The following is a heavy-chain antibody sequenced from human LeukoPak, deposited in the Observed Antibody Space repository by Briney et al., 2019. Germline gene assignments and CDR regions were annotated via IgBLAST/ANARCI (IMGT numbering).Heavy chain of an antibody. Sequence: ASVKVSCKASGYTFTRYAMHWVRQAPGQRLEWMGWSNAGNGNTKYSQEFQGRVTMTTDTSTSTAYMELRSLRSDDTAVYYCARALDDFWSGYYLDYWGQGTLVTVSS. CDR2: SNAGNGNT. J-gene: IGHJ4*02. D-gene: IGHD3-3*01. CDR3: ARALDDFWSGYYLDY. V-gene: IGHV1-3*02. CDR1: GYTFTRYA.